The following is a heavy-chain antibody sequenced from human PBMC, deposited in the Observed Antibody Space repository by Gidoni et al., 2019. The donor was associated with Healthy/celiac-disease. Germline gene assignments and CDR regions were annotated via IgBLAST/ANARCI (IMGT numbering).Heavy chain of an antibody. V-gene: IGHV3-74*01. D-gene: IGHD1-1*01. CDR3: ARPVEGGTGGFDI. J-gene: IGHJ3*02. Sequence: EVQLVESGGGLVQPGGSLRLSCAASGFTFSSYWMHWVRQAPGKGLVWVSRINSDGISTSYADSVKGRFTISRDNAKNTLFLQMNSRRAEDTAVYYCARPVEGGTGGFDIWGQGTMVTVSS. CDR2: INSDGIST. CDR1: GFTFSSYW.